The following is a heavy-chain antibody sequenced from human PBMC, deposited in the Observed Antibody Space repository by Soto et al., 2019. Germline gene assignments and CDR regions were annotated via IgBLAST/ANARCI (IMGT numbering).Heavy chain of an antibody. CDR2: IWYDGSNK. J-gene: IGHJ4*02. Sequence: QVQLVESGGGVVQPGRSLRLSCAASGFTFSSYGMHWVRQAPGKGLEWVAVIWYDGSNKYYADSVKGRFTISRDNSKNTLYLQMNSLRAEDTAVYYCARAGYYYDSSGYSQYWGQGTLVTVSS. CDR3: ARAGYYYDSSGYSQY. CDR1: GFTFSSYG. V-gene: IGHV3-33*01. D-gene: IGHD3-22*01.